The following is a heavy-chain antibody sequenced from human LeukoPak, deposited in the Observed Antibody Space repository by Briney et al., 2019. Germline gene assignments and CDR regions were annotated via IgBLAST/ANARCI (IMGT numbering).Heavy chain of an antibody. CDR1: GGSISSGSYY. CDR2: IYTSGST. CDR3: AREDEWFDP. J-gene: IGHJ5*02. V-gene: IGHV4-61*02. Sequence: SETLSLTCTVSGGSISSGSYYWSWIRQPAGKGLEWIGRIYTSGSTNYNPSLKSRVTISVDTSKNQFSLKLSSVTAADTAVYYCAREDEWFDPWGQGTLVTVSS.